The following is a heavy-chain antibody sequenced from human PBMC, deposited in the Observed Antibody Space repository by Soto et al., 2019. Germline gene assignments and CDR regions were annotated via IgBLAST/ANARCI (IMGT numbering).Heavy chain of an antibody. J-gene: IGHJ6*03. D-gene: IGHD2-2*01. CDR3: ARGSPALPIVRRYYYMDV. CDR1: GGSFSGYY. V-gene: IGHV4-34*01. CDR2: INHSGST. Sequence: SETLSLTCAVYGGSFSGYYWSWIRQPPGKGLEWIGEINHSGSTNYNPSLKSRVTISVDTSKNQFSLKLSSVTAADTAVYYCARGSPALPIVRRYYYMDVWGKGTTVTVSS.